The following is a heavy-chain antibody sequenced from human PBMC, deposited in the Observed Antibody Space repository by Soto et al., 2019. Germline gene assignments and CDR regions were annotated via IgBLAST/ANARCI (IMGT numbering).Heavy chain of an antibody. CDR2: VSSSSSYI. Sequence: PGGSLRLSCAASGFTFSSYSMNWVRQAPGKGLEWVSSVSSSSSYIYYADSVKGRFTISRDNAKNSLYLQMNSLRAEDTAVYYCARDFVGGVAANNWFDPWGQGTLVTVSS. J-gene: IGHJ5*02. CDR3: ARDFVGGVAANNWFDP. D-gene: IGHD2-15*01. CDR1: GFTFSSYS. V-gene: IGHV3-21*01.